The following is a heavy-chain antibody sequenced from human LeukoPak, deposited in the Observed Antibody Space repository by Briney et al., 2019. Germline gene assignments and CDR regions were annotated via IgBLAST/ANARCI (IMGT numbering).Heavy chain of an antibody. D-gene: IGHD3-22*01. CDR2: IRHDGHT. CDR1: GYFSTAYY. J-gene: IGHJ5*01. Sequence: SETLSLTCTVSGYFSTAYYWGWIRQPPGKGLEWIASIRHDGHTYYNPSLRSQVSISVDTSKNQLSLKVTSVTAADTAVYYCARGLGMGHDSSGSDWFDSWGQGTLVTVSS. CDR3: ARGLGMGHDSSGSDWFDS. V-gene: IGHV4-38-2*02.